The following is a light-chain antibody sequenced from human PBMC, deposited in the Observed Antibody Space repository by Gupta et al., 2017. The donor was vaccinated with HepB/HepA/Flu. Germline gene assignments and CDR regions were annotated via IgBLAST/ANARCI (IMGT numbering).Light chain of an antibody. Sequence: SVLRQPPSASGTPGQRVTISCSGTSSNIGTNTVNWYQQFPGSAPRLLIYLNNQRPSGVSDRFSGSKSGTSASLAISRRQDEDEAIYFCSLWDTSLHVVFGGGTHLTVL. CDR2: LNN. CDR1: SSNIGTNT. V-gene: IGLV1-44*01. CDR3: SLWDTSLHVV. J-gene: IGLJ2*01.